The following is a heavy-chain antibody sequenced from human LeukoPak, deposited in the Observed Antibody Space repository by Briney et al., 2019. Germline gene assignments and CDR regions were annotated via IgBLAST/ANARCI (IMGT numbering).Heavy chain of an antibody. CDR1: GYTFTGYY. V-gene: IGHV1-2*02. J-gene: IGHJ5*02. D-gene: IGHD3-10*01. CDR3: ATDPRWSYNWFDP. Sequence: APVKVSCKASGYTFTGYYMHWVRQAPGQGLEWMGWINPNSGGTNYAQKFQGRVTMTRDTSISTAYMELSRLRSDDTAVYYCATDPRWSYNWFDPWGQGTLVTASS. CDR2: INPNSGGT.